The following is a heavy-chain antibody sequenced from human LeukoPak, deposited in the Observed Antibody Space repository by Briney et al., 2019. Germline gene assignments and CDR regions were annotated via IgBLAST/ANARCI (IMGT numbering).Heavy chain of an antibody. V-gene: IGHV3-48*01. CDR1: GFTFRSYS. J-gene: IGHJ6*03. Sequence: GGSLRLSCAASGFTFRSYSMNWVRQAPGKGLEWVSYISSSSSTIYYADSVKGRFTISRDNAKNSLYLQMNSLRAEDTAVYYCARDGSGASAGGYYYYYYMDVWGKGTTVTVSS. CDR2: ISSSSSTI. D-gene: IGHD6-13*01. CDR3: ARDGSGASAGGYYYYYYMDV.